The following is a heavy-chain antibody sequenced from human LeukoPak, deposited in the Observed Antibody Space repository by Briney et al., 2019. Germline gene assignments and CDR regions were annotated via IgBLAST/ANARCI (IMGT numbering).Heavy chain of an antibody. CDR2: GFYSGRT. Sequence: PSETLSLTCTVSGGSIDTYYWSWIRQPPGKGLEWIGYGFYSGRTNYNPSLKSRVTISVDTSKNQFSLSLTSVTAADTAVYYCARDAGKGYYYYYYMDVWGKGTAVTVSS. CDR3: ARDAGKGYYYYYYMDV. V-gene: IGHV4-59*01. J-gene: IGHJ6*03. CDR1: GGSIDTYY.